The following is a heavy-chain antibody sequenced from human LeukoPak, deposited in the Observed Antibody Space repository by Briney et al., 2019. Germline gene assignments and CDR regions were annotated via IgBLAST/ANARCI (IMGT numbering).Heavy chain of an antibody. J-gene: IGHJ3*02. CDR3: ARSWYYYDSSGYFDI. CDR1: GGTFSSYA. D-gene: IGHD3-22*01. Sequence: EASVKVSCKASGGTFSSYAISWVRQAPGQGLEWMGGIIPIFGTANYAQKFQGRVTITADESTSTAYMELSSLRSEDTAVYYCARSWYYYDSSGYFDIWGQGTMVTVSS. V-gene: IGHV1-69*13. CDR2: IIPIFGTA.